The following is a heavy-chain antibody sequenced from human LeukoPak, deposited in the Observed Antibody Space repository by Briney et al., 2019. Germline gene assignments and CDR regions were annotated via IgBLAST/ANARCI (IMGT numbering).Heavy chain of an antibody. CDR3: AREFGHPGGYSYQDY. Sequence: GRSLGLSCAASGFTFSSYAMHWVRQAPGKGLEWVAVISYDGSNKYYADSVKGRFTISRDNSKNTLYLQMNSLRAEDTAVYYCAREFGHPGGYSYQDYWGQGTLVTVSS. V-gene: IGHV3-30*04. CDR1: GFTFSSYA. D-gene: IGHD5-18*01. J-gene: IGHJ4*02. CDR2: ISYDGSNK.